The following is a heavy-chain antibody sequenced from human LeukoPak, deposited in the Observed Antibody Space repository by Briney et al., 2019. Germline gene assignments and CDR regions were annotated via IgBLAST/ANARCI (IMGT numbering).Heavy chain of an antibody. CDR1: GFTFSHYG. CDR2: IWFDGRKI. CDR3: VRGSGGDGYGYWGDY. Sequence: GGSLRLSCSASGFTFSHYGMHWVRQAPGMGLEWVAVIWFDGRKIHYPDSVKGRFTISRDNSKNTLYLQMDNLRADDTAVYYCVRGSGGDGYGYWGDYWGQGTLVTVSP. D-gene: IGHD5-24*01. J-gene: IGHJ4*02. V-gene: IGHV3-33*08.